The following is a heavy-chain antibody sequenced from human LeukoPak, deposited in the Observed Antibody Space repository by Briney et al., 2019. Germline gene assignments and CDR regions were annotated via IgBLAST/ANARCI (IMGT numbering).Heavy chain of an antibody. V-gene: IGHV3-48*02. D-gene: IGHD6-13*01. Sequence: GGSLRLSCAASGFTFSSFGMNWVRQAPGKGLEWVSYIRSSSSTIYYADSVKGRFTISRDNAKNSLHLQMNSLRDEDTAVYYCARDSSSSWYVSYGMDVWGQGTTVTVSS. CDR2: IRSSSSTI. J-gene: IGHJ6*02. CDR1: GFTFSSFG. CDR3: ARDSSSSWYVSYGMDV.